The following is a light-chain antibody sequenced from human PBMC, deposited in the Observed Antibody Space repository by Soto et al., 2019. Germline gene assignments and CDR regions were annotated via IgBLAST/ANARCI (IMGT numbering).Light chain of an antibody. Sequence: DIHLTQSPSFLSASVGDRVTITCRASQDISDYLAWYQQKPGKAPRLLIYAASTLESGVPSRFSGSASGTEFTLTVSSLPPEDVATYYWQQGNGSPATFGPGTKVDI. CDR3: QQGNGSPAT. V-gene: IGKV1-9*01. CDR1: QDISDY. CDR2: AAS. J-gene: IGKJ3*01.